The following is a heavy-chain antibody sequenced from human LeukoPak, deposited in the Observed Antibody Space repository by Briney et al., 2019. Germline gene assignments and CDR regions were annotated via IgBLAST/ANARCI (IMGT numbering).Heavy chain of an antibody. CDR1: GFTVSSYS. CDR3: ARNGYGDTALDY. V-gene: IGHV3-48*01. Sequence: PGGSLRLSCAASGFTVSSYSMNWVRQVPGKGLEWVSHISSSGSMIWYGESVKGRFTISRDSAKNSLHLQMNSLRAEDTAVYYCARNGYGDTALDYWGQGTLVTVSS. D-gene: IGHD4-17*01. J-gene: IGHJ4*02. CDR2: ISSSGSMI.